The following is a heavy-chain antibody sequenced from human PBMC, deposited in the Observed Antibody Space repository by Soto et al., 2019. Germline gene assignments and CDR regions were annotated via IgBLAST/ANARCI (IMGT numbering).Heavy chain of an antibody. CDR1: GASISSPDYY. CDR3: AKANTICGVAIEDHSYYYGTDF. J-gene: IGHJ6*02. CDR2: IFYSGTT. D-gene: IGHD3-3*01. V-gene: IGHV4-30-4*01. Sequence: TLSLRWNVAGASISSPDYYWRWIRQTPGKGLEWIGHIFYSGTTYYNPSLKSRLTISVDTSKNHFSLRLTSVTAADTAVYYCAKANTICGVAIEDHSYYYGTDFWGQGTTVTVSS.